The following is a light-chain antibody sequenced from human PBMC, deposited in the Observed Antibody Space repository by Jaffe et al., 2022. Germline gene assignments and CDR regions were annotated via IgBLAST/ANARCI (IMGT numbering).Light chain of an antibody. CDR1: SSDVGIYKY. CDR2: DVS. Sequence: QSALTQPASVSASPGQSITISCTETSSDVGIYKYVSWYQQHPGKAPKLIIFDVSNRPSGVSNRFSGSKSGNTASLTISGLQAEDEADYYCSSYTGTSFTNWVFGGGTKVTVL. J-gene: IGLJ3*02. V-gene: IGLV2-14*03. CDR3: SSYTGTSFTNWV.